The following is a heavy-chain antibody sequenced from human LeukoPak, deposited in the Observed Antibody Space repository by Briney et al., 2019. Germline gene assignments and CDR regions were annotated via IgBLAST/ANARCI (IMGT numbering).Heavy chain of an antibody. J-gene: IGHJ4*02. V-gene: IGHV3-21*01. D-gene: IGHD3-10*01. CDR1: VFTFSSYS. CDR2: ISSSRSYI. CDR3: ARSLRPYYFDY. Sequence: VGSLRLSCAASVFTFSSYSMNRVRQAPGEGLELVSSISSSRSYIYYADSVKGRFTNSRDNAKNSLYLQMNRLSAEDTAVYYCARSLRPYYFDYWGQGTLVTVSS.